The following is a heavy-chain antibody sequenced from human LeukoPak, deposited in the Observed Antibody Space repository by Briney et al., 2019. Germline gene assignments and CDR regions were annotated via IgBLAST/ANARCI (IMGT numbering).Heavy chain of an antibody. CDR2: IKQDGSEK. Sequence: GGSLRLSCAASGFTFSSYWMSWVRQAPGKGLEWVANIKQDGSEKYYVDSVKGLFTISRDNAKNSLYLQMNSLRAEDTAVYYCARDQLATIPYNWFDPWGQGTLVTVSS. CDR1: GFTFSSYW. CDR3: ARDQLATIPYNWFDP. D-gene: IGHD1-26*01. V-gene: IGHV3-7*01. J-gene: IGHJ5*02.